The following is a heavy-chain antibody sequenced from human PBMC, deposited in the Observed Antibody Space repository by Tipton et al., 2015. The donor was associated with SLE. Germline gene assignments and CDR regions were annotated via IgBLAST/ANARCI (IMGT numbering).Heavy chain of an antibody. J-gene: IGHJ3*02. D-gene: IGHD3-10*01. V-gene: IGHV4-4*07. CDR2: IYISGST. CDR3: AGCGSGVLDAFDI. Sequence: TLSLTCTVSGGSISSYYWSWIRQPAGKGLEWSGRIYISGSTNYTPSLKSRVTMSVDTSKNQFSLKLSSVTAADTAVYYCAGCGSGVLDAFDIWGQGTMVTVSS. CDR1: GGSISSYY.